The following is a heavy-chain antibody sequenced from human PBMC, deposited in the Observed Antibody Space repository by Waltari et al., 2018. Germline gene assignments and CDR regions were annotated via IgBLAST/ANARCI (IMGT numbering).Heavy chain of an antibody. Sequence: QVQLQESGPGLVKPSETLSLTCTVSGGSISSHSWSWIRQPPGKGLEWIGYIYYSGSTNYNPSLKSRVTISVDTSKNQFSLKLSSVTAADTAVYYCARASGSYLGWFDPWGQGTLVTVSS. D-gene: IGHD3-10*01. CDR3: ARASGSYLGWFDP. CDR2: IYYSGST. V-gene: IGHV4-59*11. CDR1: GGSISSHS. J-gene: IGHJ5*02.